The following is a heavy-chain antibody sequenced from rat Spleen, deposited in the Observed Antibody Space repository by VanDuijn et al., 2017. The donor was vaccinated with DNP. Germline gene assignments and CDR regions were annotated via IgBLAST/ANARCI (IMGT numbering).Heavy chain of an antibody. Sequence: EVQLVESGGGLVQPGNSLKLSCAASGFTFSNYDMAWVRQAPKKGLEWVATISSDGSSTYYRDSVKGRFTISRDNAKSTLYLQMDNLRSEDTATYYCATHDQTRGSYWGQGVMVTVSS. D-gene: IGHD1-4*01. V-gene: IGHV5S10*01. CDR3: ATHDQTRGSY. CDR2: ISSDGSST. J-gene: IGHJ2*01. CDR1: GFTFSNYD.